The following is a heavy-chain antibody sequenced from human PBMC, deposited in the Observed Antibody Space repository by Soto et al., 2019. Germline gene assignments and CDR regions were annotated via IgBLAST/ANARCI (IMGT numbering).Heavy chain of an antibody. D-gene: IGHD2-2*02. V-gene: IGHV3-30*18. J-gene: IGHJ6*02. Sequence: QVQLVESGGGVVQPGRSLRLSCAASGFTFSSYGMHWVRQAPGKGLEWVAVISYDGSNKYYADSVKGRFTISRANSKNTLYLQMNSLRAEDTAVYYCAKTPREYRYGMDVWGQGTTVTVSS. CDR1: GFTFSSYG. CDR2: ISYDGSNK. CDR3: AKTPREYRYGMDV.